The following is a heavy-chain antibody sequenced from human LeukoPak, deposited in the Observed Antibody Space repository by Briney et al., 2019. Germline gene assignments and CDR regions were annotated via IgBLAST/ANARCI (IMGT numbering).Heavy chain of an antibody. D-gene: IGHD3-10*01. V-gene: IGHV4-61*08. CDR3: ARFLGAYYSYGMDV. CDR2: IYYSGST. Sequence: PSQTLSLTCTVSGGSISSGGYYWSWIRQHPGKGLEWIGYIYYSGSTNYNPSLKSRVTISVDTSKNQFSLKLSSVTAADTAVYYCARFLGAYYSYGMDVWGQGTTVTVSS. J-gene: IGHJ6*02. CDR1: GGSISSGGYY.